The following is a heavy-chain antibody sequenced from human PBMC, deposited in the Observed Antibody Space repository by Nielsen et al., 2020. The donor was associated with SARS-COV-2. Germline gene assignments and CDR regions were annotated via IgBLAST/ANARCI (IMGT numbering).Heavy chain of an antibody. Sequence: SETLSLTCAVSGGSISSGGYSWRWIRQPPGKGLEWIGYIYHSGRTYYNPSLKSRVTISVDRSKNQFSLKLSSVTAADTAVYYCARGGRITFGGADDAFDIWGQGTRVTVSS. CDR1: GGSISSGGYS. V-gene: IGHV4-30-2*01. J-gene: IGHJ3*02. CDR2: IYHSGRT. CDR3: ARGGRITFGGADDAFDI. D-gene: IGHD3-16*01.